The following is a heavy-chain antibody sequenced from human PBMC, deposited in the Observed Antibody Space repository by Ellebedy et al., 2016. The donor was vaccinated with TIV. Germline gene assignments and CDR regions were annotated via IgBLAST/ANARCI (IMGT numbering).Heavy chain of an antibody. CDR1: GLTFSDYW. D-gene: IGHD5-18*01. CDR2: IRQDGSQQ. Sequence: GGSLRLSCEASGLTFSDYWMSWVRQAPGKGLEWVANIRQDGSQQYYVDSVKGRFTISRDNAKNSLYLQMNSLRAEDTAVYYCAREQLWLNYGMDVWGQGTTVTVSS. V-gene: IGHV3-7*01. J-gene: IGHJ6*02. CDR3: AREQLWLNYGMDV.